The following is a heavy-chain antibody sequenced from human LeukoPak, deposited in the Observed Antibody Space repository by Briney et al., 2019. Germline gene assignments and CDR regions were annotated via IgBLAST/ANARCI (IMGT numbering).Heavy chain of an antibody. D-gene: IGHD5-24*01. CDR1: GYTFTSYD. V-gene: IGHV1-8*03. CDR2: MNPNSGNT. J-gene: IGHJ4*02. Sequence: ASVKVSCKASGYTFTSYDINWVRQATGQGLEWLGWMNPNSGNTGYAQKFQGRVTITADESTSTAYMELSSLRSEDTAVYYCACGGEMATISPKYYFDYWGQGTLVTVSS. CDR3: ACGGEMATISPKYYFDY.